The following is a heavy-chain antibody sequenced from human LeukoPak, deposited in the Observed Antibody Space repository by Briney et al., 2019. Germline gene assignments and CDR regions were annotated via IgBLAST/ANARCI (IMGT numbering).Heavy chain of an antibody. CDR3: PRVGPEGYRSSWYMDV. CDR1: GFTFRSYS. CDR2: ITSSSFNI. J-gene: IGHJ6*03. V-gene: IGHV3-21*01. D-gene: IGHD6-13*01. Sequence: ALTLSCADSGFTFRSYSRNWLRQAPREGLEGLSYITSSSFNIYYADSVQGRFTISRDNAKSLLYLPMRSLRAEDTALYYCPRVGPEGYRSSWYMDVWGKGSTVTVYS.